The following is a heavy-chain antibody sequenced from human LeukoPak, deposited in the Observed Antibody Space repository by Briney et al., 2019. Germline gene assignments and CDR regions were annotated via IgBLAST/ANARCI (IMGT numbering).Heavy chain of an antibody. D-gene: IGHD5-18*01. CDR1: GGSFSGYS. CDR3: ARGVIQLWLPYFDY. V-gene: IGHV4-30-2*01. J-gene: IGHJ4*02. Sequence: SETLSLTCAVYGGSFSGYSWSWIRQPPGKGLEWIGYIYHSGSTYYNPSLKSRVTISVDRSKNQFSLKLSSVTAADTAVYYCARGVIQLWLPYFDYWGQGTLVTVSS. CDR2: IYHSGST.